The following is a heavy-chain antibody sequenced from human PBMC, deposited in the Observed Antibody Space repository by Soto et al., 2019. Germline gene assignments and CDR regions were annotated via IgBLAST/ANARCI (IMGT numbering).Heavy chain of an antibody. CDR1: GFTFSSSF. Sequence: LSLSCVASGFTFSSSFMGWVRQAPGKGLEWVANINQDGGGTYYVDSVQGRFTISRDNAKNTLYLQMNSLRVEDTAVYYCARGVPNCSSSSCYFDFWGQGILVTVSS. D-gene: IGHD2-2*01. V-gene: IGHV3-7*01. J-gene: IGHJ4*02. CDR2: INQDGGGT. CDR3: ARGVPNCSSSSCYFDF.